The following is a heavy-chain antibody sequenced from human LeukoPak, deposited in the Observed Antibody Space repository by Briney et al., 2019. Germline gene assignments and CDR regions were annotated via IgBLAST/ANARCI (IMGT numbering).Heavy chain of an antibody. D-gene: IGHD1-26*01. CDR1: GFTFSSYS. V-gene: IGHV3-21*01. J-gene: IGHJ4*02. CDR2: ISSSSSYI. CDR3: ARDPTYSGSYSYYFDY. Sequence: GGSLRLSCAASGFTFSSYSMNWVRQAPGKGLEWVSSISSSSSYIYYADSVKGRFTTSRDNAKNSLYLQMNSLRAEDTAVYYCARDPTYSGSYSYYFDYWGQGTLVTVSS.